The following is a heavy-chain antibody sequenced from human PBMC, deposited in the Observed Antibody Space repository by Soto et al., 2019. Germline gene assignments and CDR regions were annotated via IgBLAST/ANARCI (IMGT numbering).Heavy chain of an antibody. D-gene: IGHD4-17*01. V-gene: IGHV3-9*01. CDR1: GFTFDDYA. CDR2: ISWNSGSI. Sequence: EVQLVESGGGLVQPGRSLRLSCAASGFTFDDYAMHWVRQAPGKGLEWVSGISWNSGSIGYVDSVKGRFTISRDNAKNSLYLQMNSLRAEDTALYYCAKADYGDYSAFDIWGQGTMVTVSS. J-gene: IGHJ3*02. CDR3: AKADYGDYSAFDI.